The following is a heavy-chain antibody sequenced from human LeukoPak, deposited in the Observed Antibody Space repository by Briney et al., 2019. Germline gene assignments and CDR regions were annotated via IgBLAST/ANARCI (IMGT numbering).Heavy chain of an antibody. J-gene: IGHJ4*02. Sequence: GRSLRLSCAASGFTFSSYAMHWVRQAPGKGLVWVSRVNSDGSSTSYADSVKGRFTISRDNAKNTLYLQMNSLRAEDTAVYFCARALTAPDYWGQGTLVTVSS. V-gene: IGHV3-74*01. CDR3: ARALTAPDY. D-gene: IGHD3-9*01. CDR1: GFTFSSYA. CDR2: VNSDGSST.